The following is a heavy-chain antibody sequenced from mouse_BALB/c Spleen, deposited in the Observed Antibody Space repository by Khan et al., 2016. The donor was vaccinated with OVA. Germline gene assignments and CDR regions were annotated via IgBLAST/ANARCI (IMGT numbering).Heavy chain of an antibody. V-gene: IGHV1-7*01. CDR1: GYTFINYW. CDR2: INPSTGYT. J-gene: IGHJ2*01. Sequence: QVRLQQSGAELAKPGASVKMSCKASGYTFINYWILWVKQRPGQGLEWIGYINPSTGYTEYNQNFKDKVTLTADKSSSTAYMQLSSLTSEDSAVYYGGRRGLRWVFDYWGQGTTVTVSS. D-gene: IGHD1-1*01. CDR3: GRRGLRWVFDY.